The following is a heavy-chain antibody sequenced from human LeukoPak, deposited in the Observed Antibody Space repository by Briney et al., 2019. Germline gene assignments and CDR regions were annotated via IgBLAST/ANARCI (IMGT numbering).Heavy chain of an antibody. V-gene: IGHV4-34*01. CDR3: ASSRSPVSYFDY. D-gene: IGHD5/OR15-5a*01. CDR2: INHSGCT. CDR1: GGSFSGYY. Sequence: SETLSLTCAVYGGSFSGYYWSWIRQPPGKGLEWIGEINHSGCTNYNPSLKSRVTISVDTSKNQFSLKLSSVTAADTAVYYCASSRSPVSYFDYWGQGTLVTVSS. J-gene: IGHJ4*02.